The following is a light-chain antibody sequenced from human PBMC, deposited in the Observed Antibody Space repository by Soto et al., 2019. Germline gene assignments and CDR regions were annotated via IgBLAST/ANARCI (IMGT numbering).Light chain of an antibody. CDR1: RDIRNT. V-gene: IGKV1-6*01. J-gene: IGKJ1*01. Sequence: AIQMTQSPSSLSASVGDRVAISCRASRDIRNTLAWYQQKPGEAPTLRIFAASNLQSGVPSRFSGSGSVTDFTLAITGLQPEDFATYYCLQYYNFSWTFGQGTKVDIK. CDR3: LQYYNFSWT. CDR2: AAS.